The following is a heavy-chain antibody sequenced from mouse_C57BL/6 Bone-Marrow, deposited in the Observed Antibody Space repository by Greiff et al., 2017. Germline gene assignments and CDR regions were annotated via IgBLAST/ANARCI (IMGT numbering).Heavy chain of an antibody. CDR2: IYPGGGYS. CDR3: ARGEGPLFDY. CDR1: GYTFTNYW. V-gene: IGHV1-63*01. Sequence: VQLQQSGAELVRPGTSVKMSCKASGYTFTNYWIGWAKQRPGHGLEWIGDIYPGGGYSNYNEKFKGKATLTADKSSSSAYMQFSSLTSEDSAIYYCARGEGPLFDYWGQGTTLTVSS. J-gene: IGHJ2*01.